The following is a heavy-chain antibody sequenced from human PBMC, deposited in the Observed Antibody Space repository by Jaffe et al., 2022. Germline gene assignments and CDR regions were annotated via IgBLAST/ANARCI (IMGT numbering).Heavy chain of an antibody. CDR2: ISGSGGST. CDR1: GFTFSSYA. Sequence: EVQLLESGGGLVQPGGSLRLSCAASGFTFSSYAMSWVRQAPGKGLEWVSAISGSGGSTYYADSVKGRFTISRDNSKNTLYLQMNSLRAEDTAVYYCAKDGGGPRILYRKGGIDYWGQGTLVTVSS. D-gene: IGHD2-8*01. V-gene: IGHV3-23*01. J-gene: IGHJ4*02. CDR3: AKDGGGPRILYRKGGIDY.